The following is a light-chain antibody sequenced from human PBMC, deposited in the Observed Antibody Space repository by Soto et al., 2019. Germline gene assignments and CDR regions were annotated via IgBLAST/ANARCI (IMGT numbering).Light chain of an antibody. Sequence: QAVVTQPPSVSGPPGQRVTISCTGSSSNIGAGYDVHWYQQLPGTAPKLLIYGNSNRPSGVPDRFSGSKSGTSASLAITGLQAEDEADYCCQSYDSSLSGSGVFGTGTKLTVL. J-gene: IGLJ1*01. CDR2: GNS. CDR3: QSYDSSLSGSGV. CDR1: SSNIGAGYD. V-gene: IGLV1-40*01.